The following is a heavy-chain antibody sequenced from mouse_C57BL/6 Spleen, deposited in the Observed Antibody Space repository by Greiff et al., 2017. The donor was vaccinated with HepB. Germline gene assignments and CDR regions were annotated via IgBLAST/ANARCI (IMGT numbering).Heavy chain of an antibody. CDR2: IDPETGGT. CDR3: TRNWVGGYFDY. Sequence: QVQLKESGAELVRPGASVTLSCKASGYTFTDYEMHWVKQTPVHGLEWIGAIDPETGGTAYNQKFKGKAILTADKSSSTAYMELRSLTSEDSAVYYCTRNWVGGYFDYWGQGTTLTVSS. D-gene: IGHD4-1*01. V-gene: IGHV1-15*01. CDR1: GYTFTDYE. J-gene: IGHJ2*01.